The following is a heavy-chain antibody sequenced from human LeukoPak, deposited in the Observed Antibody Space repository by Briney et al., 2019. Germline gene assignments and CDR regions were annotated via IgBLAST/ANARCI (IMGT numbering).Heavy chain of an antibody. CDR2: ISWNSGSI. J-gene: IGHJ4*02. D-gene: IGHD6-6*01. CDR1: GFTFDDYA. V-gene: IGHV3-9*01. CDR3: AKGKAARPESGRFDY. Sequence: PGGSLRLSCAASGFTFDDYAMHWVRQAPGKGLEWVSGISWNSGSIGYADSVKGRFTISRDNAKNSLYLQMNSLRAEDTALYYCAKGKAARPESGRFDYWGQGTLVTVSS.